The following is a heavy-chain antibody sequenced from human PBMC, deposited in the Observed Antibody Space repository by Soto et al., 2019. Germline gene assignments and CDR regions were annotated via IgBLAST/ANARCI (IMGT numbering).Heavy chain of an antibody. CDR3: AKGPGEWELLSPFDY. Sequence: EVQLLESGGGLVQPGGSLRLSCAASGFTFSSYAMSWVRQAPGKGLEWVSAISGSGGSTYYADSGKGRFTISRDNSKNTLYLQMNSLRAEDTAVYYCAKGPGEWELLSPFDYWGQGTLVTVSS. V-gene: IGHV3-23*01. CDR2: ISGSGGST. J-gene: IGHJ4*02. D-gene: IGHD1-26*01. CDR1: GFTFSSYA.